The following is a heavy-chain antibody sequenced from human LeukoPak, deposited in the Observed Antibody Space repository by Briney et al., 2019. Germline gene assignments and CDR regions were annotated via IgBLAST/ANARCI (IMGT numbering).Heavy chain of an antibody. D-gene: IGHD2-8*02. Sequence: PGGSLRLSCAASGFTFSNYWMSWVRQAPGKGLEWVANIKQDGSEKYYVDSVRGRFTISRDNAKNSLDLQMNNLRAEDTAVYYCARGSTGIWGQGTMVTVSS. V-gene: IGHV3-7*01. CDR1: GFTFSNYW. CDR3: ARGSTGI. J-gene: IGHJ3*02. CDR2: IKQDGSEK.